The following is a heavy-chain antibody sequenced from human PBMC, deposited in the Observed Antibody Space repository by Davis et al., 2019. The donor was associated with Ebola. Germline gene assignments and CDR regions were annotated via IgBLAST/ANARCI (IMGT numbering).Heavy chain of an antibody. CDR3: SGHSSGYYYVLHAFDI. Sequence: PGGSLRLSCAASGFTFSSYAMSWVRQAPGKGLEWVSAISGSGGSTYYADSVKGRFTISRDNSKNTLYLQMNSLRAEDTAVYYCSGHSSGYYYVLHAFDIWGQGTMVTVSS. V-gene: IGHV3-23*01. CDR2: ISGSGGST. CDR1: GFTFSSYA. D-gene: IGHD3-22*01. J-gene: IGHJ3*02.